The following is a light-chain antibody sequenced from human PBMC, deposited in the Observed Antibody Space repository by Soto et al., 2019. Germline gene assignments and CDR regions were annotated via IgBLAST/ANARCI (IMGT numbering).Light chain of an antibody. V-gene: IGKV3-15*01. CDR3: QQYDDCPRT. CDR1: QSVSIK. J-gene: IGKJ2*01. Sequence: ETVMTQSPVTLSAYLGDRATVSCRASQSVSIKVAWYQQKPGQAPRLLIYDTSTMAPGLPVRFSGSGSGTEFTLSISSLQSDDFATYYCQQYDDCPRTFGQGTKLEIK. CDR2: DTS.